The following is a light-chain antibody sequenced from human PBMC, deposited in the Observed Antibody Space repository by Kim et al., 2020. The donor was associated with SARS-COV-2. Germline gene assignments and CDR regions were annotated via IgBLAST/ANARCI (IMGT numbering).Light chain of an antibody. CDR2: DVS. CDR1: NNDVGGCDY. J-gene: IGLJ1*01. V-gene: IGLV2-14*01. Sequence: LTQPASVSGSPGQSITISCTGTNNDVGGCDYVAWYQQHPGKAPKLMIYDVSKRPSGVSDRFSASKSGNTASLTISGLQAEDEADYYCSSCTSSNTYFFGTGTKVTVL. CDR3: SSCTSSNTYF.